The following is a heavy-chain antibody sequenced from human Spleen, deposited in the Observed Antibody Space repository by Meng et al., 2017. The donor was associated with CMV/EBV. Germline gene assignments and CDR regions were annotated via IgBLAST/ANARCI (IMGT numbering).Heavy chain of an antibody. J-gene: IGHJ1*01. CDR1: GRSFSCYY. CDR3: ARGRYCGGDCYFQYFQH. Sequence: GRSFSCYYWSWIRQPPCMGLEWIGESQHRGCINYNPSIRSRVTISVDASKSQFSLKLSSVTAADTAVYYCARGRYCGGDCYFQYFQHWGQGTLVTVSS. V-gene: IGHV4-34*01. D-gene: IGHD2-21*01. CDR2: SQHRGCI.